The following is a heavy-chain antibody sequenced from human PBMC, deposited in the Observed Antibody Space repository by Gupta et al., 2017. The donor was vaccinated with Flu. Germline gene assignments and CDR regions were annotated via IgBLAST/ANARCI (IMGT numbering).Heavy chain of an antibody. V-gene: IGHV3-23*01. J-gene: IGHJ4*02. CDR1: GFTFSSYA. Sequence: EVQLLESGGGLVQPGGSLRLSCAASGFTFSSYAMSWVRQAPGKGLEWVSAISGSGVSTYYADSVKGRFTISRDNSKNTLYLQMNSLRAEDTAVYYCAKDSEEHTVVTLGGREFDYWGRGTLVTVSS. D-gene: IGHD4-23*01. CDR2: ISGSGVST. CDR3: AKDSEEHTVVTLGGREFDY.